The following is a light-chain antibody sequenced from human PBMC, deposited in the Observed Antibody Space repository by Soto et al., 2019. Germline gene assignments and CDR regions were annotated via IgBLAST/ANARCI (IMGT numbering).Light chain of an antibody. CDR2: GAS. CDR1: QSVGNN. Sequence: ETVMTQSPATLSVSPGERATLYCRASQSVGNNLAWYQQKPGQAPSLFIFGASVRATGVPDRFSGSGSGTEFTLSISNLQSEDSAVYYCQQYESWPPLFTFGQGTKVDIK. J-gene: IGKJ2*01. V-gene: IGKV3-15*01. CDR3: QQYESWPPLFT.